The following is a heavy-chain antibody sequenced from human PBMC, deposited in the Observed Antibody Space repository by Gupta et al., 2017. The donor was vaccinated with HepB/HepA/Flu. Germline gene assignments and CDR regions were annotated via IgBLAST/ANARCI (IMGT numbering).Heavy chain of an antibody. D-gene: IGHD3-10*01. Sequence: QVTLKESGPVLVKPTETLTLTCTVSGFSLSNARMGVSWIRQPPGKALEWLAHIFSNDEKSYSTSLKSRLTISKDTSKSQVVLTMTNMDPVDTATYYCARILRGATYYSAQYYFDYWGQGTLVTVSS. J-gene: IGHJ4*02. CDR2: IFSNDEK. CDR3: ARILRGATYYSAQYYFDY. CDR1: GFSLSNARMG. V-gene: IGHV2-26*01.